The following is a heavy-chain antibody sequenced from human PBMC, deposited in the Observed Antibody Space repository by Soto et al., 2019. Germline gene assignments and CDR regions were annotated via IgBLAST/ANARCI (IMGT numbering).Heavy chain of an antibody. J-gene: IGHJ3*02. CDR3: ARTDRGSGWDDAFDI. V-gene: IGHV4-34*01. Sequence: QVPLQQWGAGLLKPSETLSLTCAVYGGSFSGYYWSWIRQPPGKGLEWIGEINHSGSTNYNPSLKRRVTNSVDTSKNKVSVRLSSVTAADTAVYYCARTDRGSGWDDAFDIWGEGTMFTVSS. D-gene: IGHD6-19*01. CDR2: INHSGST. CDR1: GGSFSGYY.